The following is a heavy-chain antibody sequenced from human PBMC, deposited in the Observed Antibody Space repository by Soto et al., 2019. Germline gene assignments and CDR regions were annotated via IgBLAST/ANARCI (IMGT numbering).Heavy chain of an antibody. Sequence: SETLSLTCTVSGGSISSSNYYWGWIRQPPGKGLEWIGSIYYSGSSYYNPSLKSRVTISVDTSKNQFSLKLTSVTAADTAAYYCARYPRAARPYPFDYWGQGTLVTVSS. D-gene: IGHD6-6*01. CDR3: ARYPRAARPYPFDY. CDR2: IYYSGSS. V-gene: IGHV4-39*01. CDR1: GGSISSSNYY. J-gene: IGHJ4*02.